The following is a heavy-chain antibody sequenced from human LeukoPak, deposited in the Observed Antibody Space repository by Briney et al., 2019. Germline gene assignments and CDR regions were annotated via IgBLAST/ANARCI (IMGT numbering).Heavy chain of an antibody. CDR3: ARGHPLYSSWNGPYYYYYYMDV. D-gene: IGHD6-6*01. CDR1: GFTFSSYA. V-gene: IGHV3-30-3*01. Sequence: GGSLRLSCAASGFTFSSYAMHWVRQAPGKGLEWVAVISYDGSNKYYADSVKGRFTISRDNSKNTLYLQMNSLRAEDTAVYYCARGHPLYSSWNGPYYYYYYMDVWGKGTTVTVSS. J-gene: IGHJ6*03. CDR2: ISYDGSNK.